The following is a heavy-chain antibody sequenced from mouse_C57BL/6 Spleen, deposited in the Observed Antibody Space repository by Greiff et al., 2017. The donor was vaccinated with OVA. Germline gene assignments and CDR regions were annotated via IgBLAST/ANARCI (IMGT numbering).Heavy chain of an antibody. J-gene: IGHJ2*01. CDR1: GYTFTDYE. V-gene: IGHV1-15*01. CDR2: LDPETGGT. Sequence: VQLQQSGAELVRPGASVTLSCKASGYTFTDYEMHWVKQTPVHGLEWIGALDPETGGTAYNQKFKGKAILTADKSSSTAYMELRSLTSEDSAVYYCTRPHFDYWGQGTTLTVSS. CDR3: TRPHFDY.